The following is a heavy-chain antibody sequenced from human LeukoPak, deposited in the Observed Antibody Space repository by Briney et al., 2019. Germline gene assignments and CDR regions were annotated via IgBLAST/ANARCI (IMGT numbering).Heavy chain of an antibody. CDR3: ARGYGESHFDY. J-gene: IGHJ4*02. V-gene: IGHV3-30*02. D-gene: IGHD5-18*01. Sequence: GGSLRLSCAASGFTFSSYGMHLVRQTPGQGLESVSFIRYDGSNQYYADSVKGRFTISRDNSKNTLYLQMNSLRPEDTAVYFCARGYGESHFDYWGQGTLVSVS. CDR2: IRYDGSNQ. CDR1: GFTFSSYG.